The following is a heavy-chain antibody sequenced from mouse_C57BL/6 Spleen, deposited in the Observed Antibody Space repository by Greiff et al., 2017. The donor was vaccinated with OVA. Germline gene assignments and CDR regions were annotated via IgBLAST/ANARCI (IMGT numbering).Heavy chain of an antibody. Sequence: VKLQESGAELVRPGASVTLSCKASGYTFTDYEMHWVKQTPVHGLEWIGAIDPETGGTAYNQKFKGKAILTADKSSSTAYMELRSLTSEDAAVYYCTSGYPAWFAYWGQGTLVTVSA. CDR2: IDPETGGT. CDR3: TSGYPAWFAY. CDR1: GYTFTDYE. D-gene: IGHD1-2*01. V-gene: IGHV1-15*01. J-gene: IGHJ3*01.